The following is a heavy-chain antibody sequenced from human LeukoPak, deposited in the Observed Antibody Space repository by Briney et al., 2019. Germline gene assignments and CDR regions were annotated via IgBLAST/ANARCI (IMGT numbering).Heavy chain of an antibody. CDR3: AKVAGRVYSSSLIDY. D-gene: IGHD6-13*01. CDR2: ISRNSGSI. J-gene: IGHJ4*02. CDR1: GFTFDDYA. V-gene: IGHV3-9*01. Sequence: PGRSLRLSCAASGFTFDDYAMHWVRQAPGKGLEWVSGISRNSGSIGYADSVKGRFTISGDNAKNSLYLQMNSLRAEDTALYYCAKVAGRVYSSSLIDYWGQGTLVTVSS.